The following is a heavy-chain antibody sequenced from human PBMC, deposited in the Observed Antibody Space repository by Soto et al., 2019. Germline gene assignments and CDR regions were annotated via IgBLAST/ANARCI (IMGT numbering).Heavy chain of an antibody. CDR1: GFTFSSYS. CDR3: ARGAIRGYSGYEDFDY. J-gene: IGHJ4*02. CDR2: ISSSSSYI. V-gene: IGHV3-21*01. Sequence: EVQLVESGGGLVTPGGSLRLSCAASGFTFSSYSMNWVRQAPGKGLEWVSSISSSSSYIYYADSVKGRFTISRDNAKNSLYLQMNSLRAEDTAVYYCARGAIRGYSGYEDFDYWGQGTLVTVSS. D-gene: IGHD5-12*01.